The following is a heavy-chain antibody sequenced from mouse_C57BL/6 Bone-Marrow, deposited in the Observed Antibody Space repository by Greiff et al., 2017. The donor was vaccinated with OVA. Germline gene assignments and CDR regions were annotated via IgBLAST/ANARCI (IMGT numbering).Heavy chain of an antibody. J-gene: IGHJ2*01. Sequence: VQLQQSGAELVMPGASVTLSCKASGYTFTSYWMHWVKQRPGQGLEWIGEIDPSDSYTNYNQKFKGKSILTVDKSSSTAYMQLSSLTSEDSAVYYCASGYYSSSYYFDYWGQGTTLTVSS. CDR2: IDPSDSYT. V-gene: IGHV1-69*01. CDR3: ASGYYSSSYYFDY. CDR1: GYTFTSYW. D-gene: IGHD1-1*01.